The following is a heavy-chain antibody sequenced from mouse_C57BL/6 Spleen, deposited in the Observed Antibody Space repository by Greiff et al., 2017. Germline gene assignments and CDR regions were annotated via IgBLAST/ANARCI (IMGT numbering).Heavy chain of an antibody. CDR2: IWSDGST. CDR1: GFSLTSYG. V-gene: IGHV2-6-1*01. D-gene: IGHD2-2*01. CDR3: ARHQSGNDFAY. J-gene: IGHJ3*01. Sequence: VPLQESGPGLVAPSQSLSIPCTVSGFSLTSYGVHWVRLPPGKGLEWLVVIWSDGSTTYYSALKSRLSISKDNSKSQVFLKMNSHQTDDTAMDCCARHQSGNDFAYWGQGTLVTVSA.